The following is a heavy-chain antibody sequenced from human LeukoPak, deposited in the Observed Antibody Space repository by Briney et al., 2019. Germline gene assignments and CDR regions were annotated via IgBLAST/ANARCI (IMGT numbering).Heavy chain of an antibody. V-gene: IGHV5-10-1*01. CDR2: IEPSDSYT. J-gene: IGHJ4*02. CDR1: GYSFTSYW. Sequence: GESLRISCTGSGYSFTSYWISCVRQMPGKGLEWIGRIEPSDSYTNYSPSFQGHVTISADKSISTAYLQWSSLKASDTAMYYCALPSEYFDYWGQGTLVTVSS. D-gene: IGHD1-26*01. CDR3: ALPSEYFDY.